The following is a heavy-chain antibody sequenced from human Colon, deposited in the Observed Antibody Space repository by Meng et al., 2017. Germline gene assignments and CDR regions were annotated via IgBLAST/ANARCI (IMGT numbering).Heavy chain of an antibody. V-gene: IGHV3-72*01. CDR3: ARVIVGATDWYFDL. D-gene: IGHD1-26*01. Sequence: GGSLRLSCAASGFTFSDHYVDWVRQAPGKGLEWVVRSRNKANSYTTEYAASVKGRFTISRDDSKNSLYLQMNSLKTEDTALYYCARVIVGATDWYFDLWGRGTLVTVSS. J-gene: IGHJ2*01. CDR2: SRNKANSYTT. CDR1: GFTFSDHY.